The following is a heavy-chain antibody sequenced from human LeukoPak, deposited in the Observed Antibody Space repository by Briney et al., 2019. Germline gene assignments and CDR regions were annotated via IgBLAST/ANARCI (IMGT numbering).Heavy chain of an antibody. Sequence: PGGSLRLSCAASGFTFGSYDMKGVRQAPGKGLEGVSHISSSSTNIHYADSVKGRFTISRDNAKNSLYLQMNSLRGEDTAVYYCAGAPNGAGIRFDYWGQGTLVTISS. CDR1: GFTFGSYD. CDR3: AGAPNGAGIRFDY. V-gene: IGHV3-48*01. CDR2: ISSSSTNI. D-gene: IGHD3-10*01. J-gene: IGHJ4*02.